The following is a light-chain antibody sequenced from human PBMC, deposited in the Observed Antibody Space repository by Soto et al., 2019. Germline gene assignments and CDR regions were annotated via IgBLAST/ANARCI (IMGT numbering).Light chain of an antibody. CDR2: GND. J-gene: IGLJ2*01. CDR1: SSNIGGNI. CDR3: AAWDDSLNGVV. V-gene: IGLV1-44*01. Sequence: VLTQPPSASGTPGQRVTISCSGSSSNIGGNIVNWYQQPPGTAPKLLIFGNDQRPSWVPDRFSGSKSGTSASLAISGLQSEDEANYYCAAWDDSLNGVVFGEGTKVTVL.